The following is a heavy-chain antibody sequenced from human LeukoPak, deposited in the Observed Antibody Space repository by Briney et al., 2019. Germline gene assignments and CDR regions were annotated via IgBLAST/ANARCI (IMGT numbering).Heavy chain of an antibody. CDR1: GFTFSDHY. CDR3: AKERRLQLNYYYMDV. Sequence: PVGSLRLSCAASGFTFSDHYLDWVCEAPGKGLEWVGRSRSKTNRYTTQYAASVKGRFTISRDDSKNSLYLQMNSLRAEDTAVYYCAKERRLQLNYYYMDVWGKGTTVTVSS. V-gene: IGHV3-72*01. D-gene: IGHD5-24*01. J-gene: IGHJ6*03. CDR2: SRSKTNRYTT.